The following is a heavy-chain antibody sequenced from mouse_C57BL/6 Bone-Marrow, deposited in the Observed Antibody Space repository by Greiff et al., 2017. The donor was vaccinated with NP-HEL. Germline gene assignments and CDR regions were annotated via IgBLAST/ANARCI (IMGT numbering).Heavy chain of an antibody. CDR2: INYDGSST. CDR1: GFTFSDYY. V-gene: IGHV5-16*01. J-gene: IGHJ4*01. D-gene: IGHD1-1*02. CDR3: ARGGGCAMDY. Sequence: EVKVVESEGGLVQPGSSMKLSCTASGFTFSDYYMAWVRQVPEKGLEWVANINYDGSSTYYLDSLKSRFIISRDNAKNILYLQMSSLKSEDTATYYCARGGGCAMDYWGQGTSVTVSS.